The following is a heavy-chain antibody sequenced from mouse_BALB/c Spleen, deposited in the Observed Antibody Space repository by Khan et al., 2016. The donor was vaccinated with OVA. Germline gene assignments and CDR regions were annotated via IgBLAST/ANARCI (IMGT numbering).Heavy chain of an antibody. J-gene: IGHJ2*01. CDR3: VEIPIPPCYFDY. CDR2: INPSNGYT. V-gene: IGHV1-4*01. Sequence: QILLVQSGAELARPGASVKMSCKASGYTFINYTMHWVKQRPGQGLEWVGNINPSNGYTNYNQNFNDKATFSTDRSSSTAYMQLKSLTSVESAVYYGVEIPIPPCYFDYWGQGTTLTVSS. CDR1: GYTFINYT.